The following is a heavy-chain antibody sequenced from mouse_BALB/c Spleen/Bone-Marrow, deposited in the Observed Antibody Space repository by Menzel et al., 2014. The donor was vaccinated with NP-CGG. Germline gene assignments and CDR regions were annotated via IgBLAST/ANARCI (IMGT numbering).Heavy chain of an antibody. V-gene: IGHV1S29*02. Sequence: VQLQQSGPELVKPGASVKISCKASGYTFTDYNMHWVKRSHGRSLEWIGYIYPYNGGTGYNQKFKSKATLTVDNSSSTVYMELRSLTSEDSAVYYCARGWLLSWFAYWGQGTLVTVSA. CDR2: IYPYNGGT. CDR1: GYTFTDYN. CDR3: ARGWLLSWFAY. J-gene: IGHJ3*01. D-gene: IGHD2-3*01.